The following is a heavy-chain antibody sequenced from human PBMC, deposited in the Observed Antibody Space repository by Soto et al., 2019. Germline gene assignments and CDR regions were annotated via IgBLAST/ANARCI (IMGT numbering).Heavy chain of an antibody. Sequence: QVQLQESGPGLVKPSQTLSLTCTVSGGSIRSGGYYWSWIRQHPGKGLEWIGYIYYSGSTYYNPSLKSRVTISVDTSKNQCSLKLSSVTAADTAVYYCARDQAYYDILTGYGGMDVWGQGTTGTVSS. D-gene: IGHD3-9*01. CDR1: GGSIRSGGYY. CDR2: IYYSGST. V-gene: IGHV4-31*03. CDR3: ARDQAYYDILTGYGGMDV. J-gene: IGHJ6*02.